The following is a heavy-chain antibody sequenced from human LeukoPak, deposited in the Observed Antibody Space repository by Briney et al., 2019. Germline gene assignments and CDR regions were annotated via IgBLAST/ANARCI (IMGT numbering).Heavy chain of an antibody. Sequence: PGGSLRLSCAASGFTFRTYAMSWVRQAPGKGLEWVSGISGNGGSTDYADSVKGRFTISRDNSKNTLFLQMNSLRAEDTAVYYCVKVPRNIIAAGGVTLDVWGKGTTVTVSS. CDR1: GFTFRTYA. D-gene: IGHD6-13*01. J-gene: IGHJ6*04. CDR2: ISGNGGST. V-gene: IGHV3-23*01. CDR3: VKVPRNIIAAGGVTLDV.